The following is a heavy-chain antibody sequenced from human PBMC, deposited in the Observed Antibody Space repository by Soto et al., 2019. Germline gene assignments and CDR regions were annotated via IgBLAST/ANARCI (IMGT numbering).Heavy chain of an antibody. CDR3: AGGCVRECVDYFDY. Sequence: QVQLVQSGAEVKKPGASVKVSCKASGYTFTSYGISWVRQAPGQGLEWMGWISAYNGNTNYAQKLQGRVTMTTDTSASSAYVELRSLSCVDTAVYDCAGGCVRECVDYFDYWGEGAPVAVSS. CDR2: ISAYNGNT. V-gene: IGHV1-18*01. CDR1: GYTFTSYG. D-gene: IGHD3-10*01. J-gene: IGHJ4*02.